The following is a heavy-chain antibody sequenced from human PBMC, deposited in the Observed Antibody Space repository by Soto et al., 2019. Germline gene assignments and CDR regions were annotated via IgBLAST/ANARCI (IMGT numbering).Heavy chain of an antibody. D-gene: IGHD3-22*01. CDR2: IIPIFGTA. CDR3: ARGGSGYVWFNEF. V-gene: IGHV1-69*01. CDR1: GGIFSSYA. Sequence: QEQLVQSGAEVKKPGSSVKVSCKASGGIFSSYAISWVRQAPGQGLEWMGGIIPIFGTANYAQKFQGRVTSTADESTNTAYMDLSSLKSEDKAIYYCARGGSGYVWFNEFWGQGTLVTVSS. J-gene: IGHJ4*02.